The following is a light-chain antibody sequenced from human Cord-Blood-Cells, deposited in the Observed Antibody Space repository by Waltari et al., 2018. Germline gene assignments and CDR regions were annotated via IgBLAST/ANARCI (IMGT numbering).Light chain of an antibody. J-gene: IGKJ1*01. Sequence: EIVKTQSPATLSVSPGERATLSCRASQSVSSNLAWYQQKPGHAPRLLIYGASTRATGIPARFSGSGSGTEFTLTISSLQSEDFAVYYCQQYNNWLRTFGQGTKVEIK. V-gene: IGKV3-15*01. CDR3: QQYNNWLRT. CDR1: QSVSSN. CDR2: GAS.